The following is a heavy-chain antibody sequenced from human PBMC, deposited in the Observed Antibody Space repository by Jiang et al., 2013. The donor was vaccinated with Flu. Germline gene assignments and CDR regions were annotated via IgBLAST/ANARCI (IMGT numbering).Heavy chain of an antibody. CDR2: IYTSGST. J-gene: IGHJ4*02. Sequence: GSGLVKPSQTLSLTCTVSGGSISSGSYYWSWIRQPAGKGLEWIGRIYTSGSTNYNPSLKSRVTISVDTSKNQFSLKLSSVTAADTAVYYCARRYSSGWYPFDYWGQGTLVTVSS. CDR3: ARRYSSGWYPFDY. V-gene: IGHV4-61*02. CDR1: GGSISSGSYY. D-gene: IGHD6-19*01.